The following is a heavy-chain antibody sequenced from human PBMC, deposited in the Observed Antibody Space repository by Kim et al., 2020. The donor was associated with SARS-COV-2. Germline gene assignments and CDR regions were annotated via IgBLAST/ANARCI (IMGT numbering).Heavy chain of an antibody. V-gene: IGHV3-74*01. Sequence: KGRFTISRDNAKNTLYLQMNSLIAEDTAVYYCARVRITMVRGVIHPLFGYWGQGTLVTVSS. J-gene: IGHJ4*02. D-gene: IGHD3-10*01. CDR3: ARVRITMVRGVIHPLFGY.